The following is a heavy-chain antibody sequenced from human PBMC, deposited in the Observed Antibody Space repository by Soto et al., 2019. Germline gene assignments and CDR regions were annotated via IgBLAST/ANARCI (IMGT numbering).Heavy chain of an antibody. CDR2: INSKSGGP. CDR1: GCTFADYY. V-gene: IGHV1-2*02. D-gene: IGHD1-26*01. J-gene: IGHJ4*02. CDR3: ARVPRPNGYSDEWDHLDY. Sequence: GSSVKVSCKTSGCTFADYYLHWVGQAPGQGLEWMGWINSKSGGPNYAQKFQGRVSMTRDTSPTTGYMDLTSLSSDDAAVYYWARVPRPNGYSDEWDHLDYPALGTPVTASS.